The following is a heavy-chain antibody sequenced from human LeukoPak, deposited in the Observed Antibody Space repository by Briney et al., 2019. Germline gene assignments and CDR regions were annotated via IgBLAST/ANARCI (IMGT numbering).Heavy chain of an antibody. CDR3: ARVYIAARRGFDY. D-gene: IGHD6-6*01. V-gene: IGHV4-34*01. Sequence: SGTLSLTCAVYGGSFSGYYWSWIRQPPGKGLEWIGEINHSGSTNYNPSLKSRVTISVDTSKNQFSLKLSSVTAADTAVYYCARVYIAARRGFDYWGQGTLVTVSS. CDR1: GGSFSGYY. CDR2: INHSGST. J-gene: IGHJ4*02.